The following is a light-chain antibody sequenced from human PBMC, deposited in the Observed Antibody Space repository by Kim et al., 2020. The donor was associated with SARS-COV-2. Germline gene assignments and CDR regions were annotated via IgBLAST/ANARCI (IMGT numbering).Light chain of an antibody. J-gene: IGKJ4*01. V-gene: IGKV3-15*01. CDR3: QQYNDWPLLS. Sequence: IVMTQSPATLSVSPGERVTLSCRASQSVRNNLAWYQQRPGQAPRLLLYGASTRATDISARFSGSGSGTEFTLTIRSLQSEDLAVYYCQQYNDWPLLSFGGGTKVDFK. CDR1: QSVRNN. CDR2: GAS.